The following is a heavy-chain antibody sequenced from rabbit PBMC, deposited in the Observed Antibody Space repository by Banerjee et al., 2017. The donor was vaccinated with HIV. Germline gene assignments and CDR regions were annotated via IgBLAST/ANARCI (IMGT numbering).Heavy chain of an antibody. V-gene: IGHV1S40*01. D-gene: IGHD7-1*01. CDR1: GFDLDSHYY. CDR2: IYTGSSGST. Sequence: QSLEESGGDLVKPGASLTLTCTASGFDLDSHYYMCWVRQAPGKGLEWIACIYTGSSGSTYYASWAKGRFAISKTSSTTVTLQMTSLTLADTATYFCARDTPGDISWSYVDLWGQGTLVTVS. CDR3: ARDTPGDISWSYVDL. J-gene: IGHJ3*01.